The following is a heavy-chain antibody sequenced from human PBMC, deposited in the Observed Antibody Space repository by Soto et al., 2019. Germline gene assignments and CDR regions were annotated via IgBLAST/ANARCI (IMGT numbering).Heavy chain of an antibody. D-gene: IGHD2-21*01. J-gene: IGHJ4*02. CDR2: IYYSGST. V-gene: IGHV4-61*08. CDR3: ARDHIGSFDY. Sequence: SETLSLTCTVSGGSISSCDYYWSWIRQPPGKGLEWIGYIYYSGSTNYNPSLKSRVTISVDTSKNQFSLKLSSVTAADTAVYYCARDHIGSFDYWGQGTLVTVSS. CDR1: GGSISSCDYY.